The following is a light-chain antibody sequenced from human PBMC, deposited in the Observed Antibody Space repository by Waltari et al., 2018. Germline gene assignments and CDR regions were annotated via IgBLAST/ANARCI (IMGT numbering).Light chain of an antibody. CDR1: QSLLYSDGKTS. CDR2: DVS. J-gene: IGKJ4*01. Sequence: IVMTQTPPSLSVTPGQSASIPCKSNQSLLYSDGKTSLHWYLQRPGQSPQLLIYDVSSRFAGVPDRINGRGSGTDFTLEISRVEAEDVGVYYCMQGLLPPLTFGGGTKVEIK. V-gene: IGKV2-29*02. CDR3: MQGLLPPLT.